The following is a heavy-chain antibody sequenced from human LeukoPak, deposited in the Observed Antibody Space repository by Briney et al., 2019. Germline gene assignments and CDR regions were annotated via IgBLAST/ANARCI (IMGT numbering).Heavy chain of an antibody. J-gene: IGHJ4*02. CDR2: IYYSGST. CDR3: ARLVVATIGN. D-gene: IGHD5-12*01. CDR1: GGSISSSSYY. Sequence: SETLSLTCTVSGGSISSSSYYWGWIRQPPGKGLEWIGSIYYSGSTYYNPSLKSRVTISVATSKNQFSLKLSSVTAADTAVYYCARLVVATIGNWGQGTLVTVSS. V-gene: IGHV4-39*01.